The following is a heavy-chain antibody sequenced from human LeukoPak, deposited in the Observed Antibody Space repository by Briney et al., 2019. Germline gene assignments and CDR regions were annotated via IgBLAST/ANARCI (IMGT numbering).Heavy chain of an antibody. J-gene: IGHJ6*03. V-gene: IGHV3-21*01. CDR3: ARVAVTTYYYYYYMDV. Sequence: GGSLRLSCEASGFTFSNYNMNWVRQAPGKGLEWISSITTSSTYIYYADSVKGRFTISRDNAKNSLYLQMNSLTAEDTAVYYCARVAVTTYYYYYYMDVWGKGTTVTVSS. D-gene: IGHD4-17*01. CDR1: GFTFSNYN. CDR2: ITTSSTYI.